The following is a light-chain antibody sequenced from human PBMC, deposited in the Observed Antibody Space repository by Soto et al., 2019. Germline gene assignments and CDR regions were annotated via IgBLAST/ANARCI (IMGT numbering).Light chain of an antibody. J-gene: IGLJ1*01. CDR1: SSNIGAGYD. CDR2: ANS. CDR3: QSYDSSLSGFYV. Sequence: QSVLTQPPSVSGAPGQRVTISCTGSSSNIGAGYDVHWYQQLPGRAPKLLIYANSNRPSGVPDRFSGSRSGTSASLAITGLQAEDEADYSCQSYDSSLSGFYVFGTGPKATVL. V-gene: IGLV1-40*01.